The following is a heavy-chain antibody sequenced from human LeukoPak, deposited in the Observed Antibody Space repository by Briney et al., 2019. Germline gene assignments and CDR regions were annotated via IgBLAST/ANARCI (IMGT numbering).Heavy chain of an antibody. CDR1: GGSISSYS. CDR2: IYYSGST. CDR3: ARDRPSGMDV. Sequence: SETLSLTCTVSGGSISSYSWSWIRQPPGKGLEWIGYIYYSGSTNYNPSLKSRVTISVDTSKNQFSLKLSSVTAADTAVYYCARDRPSGMDVWGQGTTVTVSS. V-gene: IGHV4-59*01. J-gene: IGHJ6*02.